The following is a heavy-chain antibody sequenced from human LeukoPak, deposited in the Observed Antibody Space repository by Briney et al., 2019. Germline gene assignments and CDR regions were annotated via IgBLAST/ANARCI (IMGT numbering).Heavy chain of an antibody. CDR3: ARAAWNGGGGFDP. CDR2: VNPGRNT. V-gene: IGHV4-34*01. Sequence: SETLSLTCAVYNGSFSGYYWSWIRQSPGNGLEWIGEVNPGRNTNYNPSLRSRVTISLDTSKNHFSLKLRSVTAADTAVYNCARAAWNGGGGFDPWGQGTLVTVSS. D-gene: IGHD2-8*01. J-gene: IGHJ5*02. CDR1: NGSFSGYY.